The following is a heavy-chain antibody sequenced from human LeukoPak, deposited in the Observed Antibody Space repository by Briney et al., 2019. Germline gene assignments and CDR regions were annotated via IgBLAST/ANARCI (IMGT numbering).Heavy chain of an antibody. V-gene: IGHV3-53*01. Sequence: GWSLRLSGAASGFSVRSDQMNWVRQAPGKGLDWVSLFHTVGNIYYADSVKGRFTISRDASKNAVYLQMNSLRAEDTAVYYCAKGRGGDWRQGTLVSVSS. D-gene: IGHD3-10*01. CDR2: FHTVGNI. CDR1: GFSVRSDQ. J-gene: IGHJ4*02. CDR3: AKGRGGD.